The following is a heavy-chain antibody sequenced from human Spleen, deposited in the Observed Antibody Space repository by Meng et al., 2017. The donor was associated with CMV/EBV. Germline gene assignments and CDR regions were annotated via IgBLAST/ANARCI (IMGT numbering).Heavy chain of an antibody. D-gene: IGHD2-2*01. Sequence: GGSLRLSCAASGFTFDDYTMYWVRQTPGKGLEWVSAISWNSVIRDYAGSVKGRFIISRDNAKNSLYLQMNSLRAEDTAVYYCARGIIPDYYFYGMDVWGQGTTVTVSS. CDR1: GFTFDDYT. J-gene: IGHJ6*02. CDR2: ISWNSVIR. CDR3: ARGIIPDYYFYGMDV. V-gene: IGHV3-9*01.